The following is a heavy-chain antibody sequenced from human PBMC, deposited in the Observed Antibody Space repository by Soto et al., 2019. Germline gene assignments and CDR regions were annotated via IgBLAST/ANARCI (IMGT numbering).Heavy chain of an antibody. Sequence: QVQLVQSGAEVKKPGSSVKVSCKASGGTFSSYAISWVRQAPGPGLEWMGGFIPIFGTANYAQKFQGRVTITADEPTSTAYMELSSLRSEDTAVYYCATRGRDSSGYYYGMDVWGQGTTVTVSS. CDR2: FIPIFGTA. CDR3: ATRGRDSSGYYYGMDV. V-gene: IGHV1-69*12. D-gene: IGHD3-22*01. CDR1: GGTFSSYA. J-gene: IGHJ6*02.